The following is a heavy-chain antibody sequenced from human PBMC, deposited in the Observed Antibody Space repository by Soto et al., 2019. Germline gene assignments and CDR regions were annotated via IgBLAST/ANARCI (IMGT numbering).Heavy chain of an antibody. D-gene: IGHD1-1*01. CDR3: ARGRTVSSIGPLLV. CDR1: GYNFFDYG. J-gene: IGHJ1*01. V-gene: IGHV1-18*01. CDR2: VSPKSGNT. Sequence: QIQLVQSGAEVKKPGASVKVSCKASGYNFFDYGVSGVRQAPGQGLEWMGWVSPKSGNTDYARKVQSRVTMTTDTSTRTAYMELRGMRADDTAVYYCARGRTVSSIGPLLVWGQGTLVSVSS.